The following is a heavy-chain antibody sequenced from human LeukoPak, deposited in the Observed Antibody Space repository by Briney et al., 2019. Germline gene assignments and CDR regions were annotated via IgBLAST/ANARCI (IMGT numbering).Heavy chain of an antibody. Sequence: QPGGSLILSCAATGFPFSTYAMTWVRQAPGKGLEWVSGVSGGGGSTYYAASVKGRFTISRDNSKNTLYLQVNSLRAEDTAVYYCARVFREGSYYSYAMDVWGQGTTVTVSS. CDR1: GFPFSTYA. CDR2: VSGGGGST. J-gene: IGHJ6*02. V-gene: IGHV3-23*01. D-gene: IGHD3-10*01. CDR3: ARVFREGSYYSYAMDV.